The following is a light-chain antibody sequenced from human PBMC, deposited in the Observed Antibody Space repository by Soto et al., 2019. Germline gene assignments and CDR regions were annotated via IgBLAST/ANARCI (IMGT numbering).Light chain of an antibody. CDR2: DAS. Sequence: DIQMTQSPSYLSASVGDSVTITCRARQGISNHLAWYQQKPGKVPKLLIYDASTLQSVVPSRFSGSRSGTDFTLTSSSLNPEDVATFYCQKYDSSPLTFGQVTKV. CDR1: QGISNH. V-gene: IGKV1-27*01. J-gene: IGKJ1*01. CDR3: QKYDSSPLT.